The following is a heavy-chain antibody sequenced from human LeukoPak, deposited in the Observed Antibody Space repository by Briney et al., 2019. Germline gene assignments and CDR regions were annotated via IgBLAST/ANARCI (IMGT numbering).Heavy chain of an antibody. CDR3: ARVGAWELQRVFEY. CDR2: IHKAGSES. D-gene: IGHD1-26*01. Sequence: PGGALTLSCAASGFTFTNYWMTWVRQVPGKGLEWVANIHKAGSESYYVDSVKGRFAISRDNAKNSLYLQLSSLRVEDTAVYYCARVGAWELQRVFEYWGQGTLVTVSS. J-gene: IGHJ4*02. V-gene: IGHV3-7*01. CDR1: GFTFTNYW.